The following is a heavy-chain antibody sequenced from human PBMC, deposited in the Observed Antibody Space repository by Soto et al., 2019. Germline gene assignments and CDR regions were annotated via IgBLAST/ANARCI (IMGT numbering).Heavy chain of an antibody. V-gene: IGHV3-23*01. D-gene: IGHD6-19*01. CDR2: ISGSGVST. CDR1: GFTFSSYA. CDR3: AKKYSSGWYTELGYFDY. J-gene: IGHJ4*02. Sequence: GGSLRLSCAASGFTFSSYAMSWVRQAPGKGLEWVSAISGSGVSTYYADSVKGRFTISRDNSKNTLYLQMKSLRAEDTAVYYCAKKYSSGWYTELGYFDYWGQGTLVTVSS.